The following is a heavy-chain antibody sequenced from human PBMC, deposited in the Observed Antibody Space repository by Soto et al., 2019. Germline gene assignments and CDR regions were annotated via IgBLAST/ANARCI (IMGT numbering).Heavy chain of an antibody. J-gene: IGHJ4*02. D-gene: IGHD2-15*01. CDR3: AKDSGYCSGGSCYRLDY. Sequence: PGGSLRLSCAASGITFSSYGMHWVRQAPGKGLEWVAVISYDGSNKYYADSVKGRFTISRDNSKNTLYLQMNSLRAEDTAVYYCAKDSGYCSGGSCYRLDYWGQGTLVTVSS. CDR1: GITFSSYG. V-gene: IGHV3-30*18. CDR2: ISYDGSNK.